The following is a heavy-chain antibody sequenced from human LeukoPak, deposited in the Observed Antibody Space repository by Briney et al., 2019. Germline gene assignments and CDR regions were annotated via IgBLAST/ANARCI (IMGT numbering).Heavy chain of an antibody. D-gene: IGHD2-2*01. CDR1: GLTFSSYA. V-gene: IGHV3-23*01. J-gene: IGHJ4*02. CDR2: ISGSGDSA. Sequence: GGSLRLSCAASGLTFSSYAMSWVRQAPGKGLEWVSAISGSGDSAYYADSVKGRFTISRDNSKNTLFLQMNSLRAEDTAVYYCAKVGGGSSTSCYSLAAYWGQGTLVTVSS. CDR3: AKVGGGSSTSCYSLAAY.